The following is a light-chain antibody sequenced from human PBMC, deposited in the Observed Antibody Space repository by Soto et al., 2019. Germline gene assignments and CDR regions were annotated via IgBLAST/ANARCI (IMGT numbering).Light chain of an antibody. J-gene: IGKJ2*01. Sequence: ETQMTQSPSSMSASVGDTVTITCRASRDITNYLAWFQQKPGKAPKSLLYAASSLQSGVPSRFSGYGSGAYFTLTISSLQPEDFATYYCQQYKSYPYTFGQGTKLEIK. V-gene: IGKV1-16*01. CDR1: RDITNY. CDR3: QQYKSYPYT. CDR2: AAS.